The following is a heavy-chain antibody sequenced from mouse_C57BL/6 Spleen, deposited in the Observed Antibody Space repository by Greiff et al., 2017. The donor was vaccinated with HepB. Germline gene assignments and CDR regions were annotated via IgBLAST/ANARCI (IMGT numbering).Heavy chain of an antibody. CDR2: INPSNGGT. J-gene: IGHJ1*03. Sequence: QVQLQQPGTELVKPGASVKLSCKASGYTFTSYWMHWVKQRPGQGLEWIGNINPSNGGTNYNEKFKSKATLTVDKSSSTAYMQLSSLTSEDSAVYYCERRETTVVATRRYFDVWGTGTTVTVSS. V-gene: IGHV1-53*01. D-gene: IGHD1-1*01. CDR3: ERRETTVVATRRYFDV. CDR1: GYTFTSYW.